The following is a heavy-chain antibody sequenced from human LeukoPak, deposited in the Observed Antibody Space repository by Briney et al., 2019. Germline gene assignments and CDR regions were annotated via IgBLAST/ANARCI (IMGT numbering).Heavy chain of an antibody. V-gene: IGHV4-39*01. CDR1: GGSISSSSYY. D-gene: IGHD4-17*01. J-gene: IGHJ4*02. CDR2: IYYSGST. Sequence: PSETLSLTCTVSGGSISSSSYYWGWIRQPPGQGLEWIGSIYYSGSTYYNPSLKSRVTISVDTSKNQFSLKLSSVTAADTAVYYCARPGGYGDSGGISDYWGQGTLVTVSS. CDR3: ARPGGYGDSGGISDY.